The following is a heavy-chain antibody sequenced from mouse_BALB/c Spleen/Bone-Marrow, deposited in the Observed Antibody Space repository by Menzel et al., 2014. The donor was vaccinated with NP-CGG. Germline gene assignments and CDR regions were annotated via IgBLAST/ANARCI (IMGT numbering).Heavy chain of an antibody. V-gene: IGHV1-4*01. CDR1: GYTFTYYT. J-gene: IGHJ3*01. D-gene: IGHD2-1*01. CDR3: ASPSDGNPFAY. Sequence: VQLVESGAELARPGASVKMSCKASGYTFTYYTMYWVKQRPGQGLEWIGYINPNSDYTNYNQKFKDRATLTVDKSSSTAYMQLSSPTSEDSAVYYCASPSDGNPFAYWGQGTLVTVSA. CDR2: INPNSDYT.